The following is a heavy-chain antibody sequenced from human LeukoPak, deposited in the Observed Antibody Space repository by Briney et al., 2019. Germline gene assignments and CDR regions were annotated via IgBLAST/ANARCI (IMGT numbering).Heavy chain of an antibody. J-gene: IGHJ4*02. CDR1: GGSISTYY. V-gene: IGHV4-59*01. Sequence: SETLSLTCTLSGGSISTYYWSWIRQPPGKGLEWIGYIYHSGSTNYNPSLKSRVTISVDTSKNQFSLKLSSVTAADTAVYYCARGGGYASPIGYWGQGTLVTVSS. CDR3: ARGGGYASPIGY. CDR2: IYHSGST. D-gene: IGHD5-12*01.